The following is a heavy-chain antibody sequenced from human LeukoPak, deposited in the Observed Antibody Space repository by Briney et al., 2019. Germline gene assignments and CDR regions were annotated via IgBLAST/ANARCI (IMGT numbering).Heavy chain of an antibody. Sequence: GGSLRLSCAASGFAFDIYAMTWVRQAPGEGLEGWSGISAGGSSTYYADSVKGRFTISRDNSKNTVYLQMNSLKGEDTAVYYCAKDPRGSLERRGPFDFWGQGNLVTVSS. CDR1: GFAFDIYA. J-gene: IGHJ4*02. CDR2: ISAGGSST. V-gene: IGHV3-23*01. CDR3: AKDPRGSLERRGPFDF. D-gene: IGHD1-1*01.